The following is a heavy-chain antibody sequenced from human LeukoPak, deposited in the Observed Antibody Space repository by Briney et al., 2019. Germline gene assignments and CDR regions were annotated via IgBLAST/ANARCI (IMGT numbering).Heavy chain of an antibody. J-gene: IGHJ4*02. CDR2: LHRDGSGK. D-gene: IGHD3-16*01. CDR1: GFTFSSYA. CDR3: ATAQGGGALNY. V-gene: IGHV3-7*01. Sequence: GGSLRLSCAASGFTFSSYAMSWLRQAPGKGPEWVDNLHRDGSGKNYVDSVQGRFTVSRDNTKKSLYLQMNGLRADDTAVYYCATAQGGGALNYWGLGTLVTVSS.